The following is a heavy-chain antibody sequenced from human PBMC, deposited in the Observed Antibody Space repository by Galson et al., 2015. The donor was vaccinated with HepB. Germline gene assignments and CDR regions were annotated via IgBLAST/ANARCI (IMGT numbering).Heavy chain of an antibody. Sequence: SVKVSCKASGYTFTRYYMHWVRQAPGQGLEWMGIINPSGGSTSYAQKFQGRVTMTRDTSTSTVYMELSSLRSEDTAVYYCARDPRREVGTPYCGGDCYYYYMDVWGKGTTVTVSS. CDR2: INPSGGST. CDR3: ARDPRREVGTPYCGGDCYYYYMDV. CDR1: GYTFTRYY. D-gene: IGHD2-21*01. V-gene: IGHV1-46*03. J-gene: IGHJ6*03.